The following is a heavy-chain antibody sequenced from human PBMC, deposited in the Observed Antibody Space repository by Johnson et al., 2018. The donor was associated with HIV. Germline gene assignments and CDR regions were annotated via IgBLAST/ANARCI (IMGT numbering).Heavy chain of an antibody. Sequence: VQLVESGGGLVQSGGSLRLSCAASGFTLSSYDMHWVRQVTGKGLEWVSSIGTTGDTYYPGSVKGRFTISRDNAKNSLYRQMNRLRAEDTAVSFCARGCRDGYTCDVFDVWGQGTRVTVSS. CDR2: IGTTGDT. V-gene: IGHV3-13*01. CDR1: GFTLSSYD. J-gene: IGHJ3*01. CDR3: ARGCRDGYTCDVFDV. D-gene: IGHD5-24*01.